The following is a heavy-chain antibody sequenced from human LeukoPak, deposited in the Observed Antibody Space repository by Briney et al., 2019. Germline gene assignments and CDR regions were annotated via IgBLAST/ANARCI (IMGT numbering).Heavy chain of an antibody. CDR1: GFTFSSYW. CDR2: IKQDGSEK. Sequence: GGSLRLSCAASGFTFSSYWMSWVRQAPGKGLEWVANIKQDGSEKYYVDSVKGRFTISRDNAKNSLYLQMNSLRAEDTAVYYCAREGIAAAGTATGAFDIWGQGTMVTVSS. D-gene: IGHD6-13*01. V-gene: IGHV3-7*01. J-gene: IGHJ3*02. CDR3: AREGIAAAGTATGAFDI.